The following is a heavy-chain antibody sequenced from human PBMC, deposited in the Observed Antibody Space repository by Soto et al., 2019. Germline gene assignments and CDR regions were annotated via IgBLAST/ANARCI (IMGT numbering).Heavy chain of an antibody. V-gene: IGHV4-59*01. CDR2: IYYSGST. CDR1: GGSISSYY. J-gene: IGHJ5*02. Sequence: QVQLQESGPGLVKPSETLSLTCTVSGGSISSYYWSWIRQPPGKGLEWIGYIYYSGSTNYNPSLKSRVTISVDTSKNQFSLKLSSVTAADTAVYYCARQGPAAILNSWFDPWGQGTLVTVSS. CDR3: ARQGPAAILNSWFDP. D-gene: IGHD2-2*01.